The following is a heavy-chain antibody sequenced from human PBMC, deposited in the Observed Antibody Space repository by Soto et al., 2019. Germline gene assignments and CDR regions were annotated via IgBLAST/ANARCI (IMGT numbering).Heavy chain of an antibody. V-gene: IGHV4-34*06. CDR2: MSHSGGT. D-gene: IGHD3-16*01. Sequence: QVQLQQWGAGLLKPSETLSLTCAVYGGFVSSGSYYWSWIRQPPGKGLEWIGEMSHSGGTHFNPSPKGPVTISVKTFKNQFSPKLGCLAAAVSASVLGARVGRGNATIVGEAFDNLGPGTIGSVPS. CDR1: GGFVSSGSYY. CDR3: ARVGRGNATIVGEAFDN. J-gene: IGHJ3*02.